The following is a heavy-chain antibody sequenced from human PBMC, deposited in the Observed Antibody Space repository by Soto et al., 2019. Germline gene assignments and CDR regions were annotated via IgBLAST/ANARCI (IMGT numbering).Heavy chain of an antibody. CDR3: AIGGTRREHYGMDV. CDR1: GGTFSSYA. CDR2: IIPIFGTA. J-gene: IGHJ6*02. Sequence: GASVKVSCKASGGTFSSYAISWVRQAPGQGLEWMGGIIPIFGTANYAQKFQGRVTITADESTSTAYMELSSLRPEDTAVYYCAIGGTRREHYGMDVWGQGTTVTVSS. V-gene: IGHV1-69*13. D-gene: IGHD1-26*01.